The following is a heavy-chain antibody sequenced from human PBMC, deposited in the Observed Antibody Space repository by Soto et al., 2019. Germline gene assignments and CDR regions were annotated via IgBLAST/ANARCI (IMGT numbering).Heavy chain of an antibody. J-gene: IGHJ6*02. V-gene: IGHV3-74*01. D-gene: IGHD2-21*01. CDR1: GFTFSSYW. CDR2: INSDGSST. Sequence: GGSLRLSCAASGFTFSSYWMHWVRQAPGKGLVWVSRINSDGSSTSYADSVKGRFTISRDNAKNTLYLQMNSLRAEDTAVYYCAREKGILSYYGMDVWGQGTTVTVYS. CDR3: AREKGILSYYGMDV.